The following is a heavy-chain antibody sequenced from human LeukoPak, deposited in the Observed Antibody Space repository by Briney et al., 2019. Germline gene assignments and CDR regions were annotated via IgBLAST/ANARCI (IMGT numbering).Heavy chain of an antibody. Sequence: SETLSLTCTVSGGSITTTHYYWGWIRQPPGKGLEWIGTMFYNGNANYNPSLKSRVTISVDTSKNQFSLKLSSVTAADTAVYYCARVPYYYDSSGYYLYYFDYWGQGTLVTVSS. CDR3: ARVPYYYDSSGYYLYYFDY. V-gene: IGHV4-39*07. D-gene: IGHD3-22*01. CDR2: MFYNGNA. CDR1: GGSITTTHYY. J-gene: IGHJ4*02.